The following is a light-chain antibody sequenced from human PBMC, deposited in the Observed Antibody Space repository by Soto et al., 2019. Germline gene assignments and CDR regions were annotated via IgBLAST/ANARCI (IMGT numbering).Light chain of an antibody. Sequence: EVVMTQSPATLSVSPGEGATLSCRASQSVRSNLAWYQKKPGQSHRLLIYGASTRATAVPARFSCGGSGTEFTLTITSLQSEDFAVYYCQHYDNWALTFGGGTQVVIK. J-gene: IGKJ4*01. CDR1: QSVRSN. CDR2: GAS. CDR3: QHYDNWALT. V-gene: IGKV3-15*01.